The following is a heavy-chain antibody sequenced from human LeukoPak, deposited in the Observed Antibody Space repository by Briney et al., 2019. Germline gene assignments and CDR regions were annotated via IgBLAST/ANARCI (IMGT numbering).Heavy chain of an antibody. V-gene: IGHV4-59*11. CDR1: GDSISPHY. D-gene: IGHD3-3*01. CDR3: ARIMKGDFWSGDSYYDYYYMDV. Sequence: PSETLSLTCTVSGDSISPHYWNWIRQPPGKGLEWVGYFYYSGSTNYNLSLKSRVTLSVDTSKNQFSLRLTSVTAADTAVYYYARIMKGDFWSGDSYYDYYYMDVWGKGTTVTVSS. CDR2: FYYSGST. J-gene: IGHJ6*03.